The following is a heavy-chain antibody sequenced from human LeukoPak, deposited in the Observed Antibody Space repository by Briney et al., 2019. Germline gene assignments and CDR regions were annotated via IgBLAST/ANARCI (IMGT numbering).Heavy chain of an antibody. Sequence: GESLKISCKGSGYSFTSYWIGWVRQMPGKGLEWMGIIYPGDSDTRYSPSFQGQVTISADKSISTAYLQWSSLKASDTAMYYCARLSTPRPDGYNEFGYWGQGTLVTVSS. D-gene: IGHD5-24*01. J-gene: IGHJ4*02. CDR1: GYSFTSYW. CDR3: ARLSTPRPDGYNEFGY. CDR2: IYPGDSDT. V-gene: IGHV5-51*01.